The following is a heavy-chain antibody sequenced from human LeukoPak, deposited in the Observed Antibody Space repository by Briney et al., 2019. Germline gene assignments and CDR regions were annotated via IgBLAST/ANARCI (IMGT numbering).Heavy chain of an antibody. Sequence: ASVKVSCKASGYTFTSYGISWVRQAPGQGLEWMGWISAYNGNTNYAQKLQGRVTMTTDTSTSTAYMELRSLRSDDTAVYYCATRLVVATPSYFDYWGQGTLVTVSS. CDR1: GYTFTSYG. V-gene: IGHV1-18*01. J-gene: IGHJ4*02. CDR3: ATRLVVATPSYFDY. D-gene: IGHD5-12*01. CDR2: ISAYNGNT.